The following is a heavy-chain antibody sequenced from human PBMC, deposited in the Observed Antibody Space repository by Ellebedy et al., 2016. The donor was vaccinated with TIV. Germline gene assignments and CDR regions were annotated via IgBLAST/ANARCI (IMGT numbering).Heavy chain of an antibody. CDR2: IYHNGST. V-gene: IGHV4-30-4*01. CDR1: GGSIRSADYY. Sequence: SETLSLTCTVSGGSIRSADYYWSWIRQPPGKGLEWIGYIYHNGSTKYNPSLKSRLTISIDMSKNQFSLKVSSVTAADTAIYFCARGPFGIVNYFDYWGQGSLVTVSS. CDR3: ARGPFGIVNYFDY. J-gene: IGHJ4*02. D-gene: IGHD2/OR15-2a*01.